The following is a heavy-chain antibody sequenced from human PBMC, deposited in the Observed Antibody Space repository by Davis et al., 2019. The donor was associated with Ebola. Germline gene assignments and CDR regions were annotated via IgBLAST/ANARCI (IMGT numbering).Heavy chain of an antibody. Sequence: GGSLRLSCAASGFTFSSSAMSWGRQAPGKGLEWVSSIGGGGGSIYYADSVKGRFTISRDNSKNTLYLQMNSLRAEDTAVYYCARGQLTSNIVVVTASHFDSWGQGTLVTVSS. CDR2: IGGGGGSI. CDR3: ARGQLTSNIVVVTASHFDS. V-gene: IGHV3-23*01. CDR1: GFTFSSSA. J-gene: IGHJ4*02. D-gene: IGHD2-21*02.